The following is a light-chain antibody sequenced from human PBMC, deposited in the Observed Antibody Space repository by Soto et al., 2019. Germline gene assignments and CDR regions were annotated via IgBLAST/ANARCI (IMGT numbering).Light chain of an antibody. Sequence: QSVLTQPASVSGSPGQSITISCTGNSSDVGGYNYVSWYQQHPGKAPKLMIYDVSNRPSGVSNRFSCSKSGNTASLTISDLQAVVDSDYKASPYINSITLHVFRPGT. CDR1: SSDVGGYNY. CDR3: SPYINSITLHV. CDR2: DVS. V-gene: IGLV2-14*01. J-gene: IGLJ1*01.